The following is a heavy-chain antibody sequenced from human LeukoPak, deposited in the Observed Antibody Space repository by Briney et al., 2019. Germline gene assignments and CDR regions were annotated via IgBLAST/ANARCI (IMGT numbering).Heavy chain of an antibody. J-gene: IGHJ4*02. CDR3: ARETPGDSYDY. D-gene: IGHD3-22*01. CDR2: IIPIFGTA. Sequence: GSSVKVSCKASGGTFSSYAISWVRQAPGQGLEWMGRIIPIFGTANYAQKFQGRVTITTDESTSTAYMELSSLRSDDTAVYYCARETPGDSYDYWGQGTLVTVSS. CDR1: GGTFSSYA. V-gene: IGHV1-69*05.